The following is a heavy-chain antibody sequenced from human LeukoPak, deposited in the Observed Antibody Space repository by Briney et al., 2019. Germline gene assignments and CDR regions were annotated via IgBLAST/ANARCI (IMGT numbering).Heavy chain of an antibody. V-gene: IGHV1-18*01. CDR1: GYTFTSYG. CDR2: ISAYNGNT. D-gene: IGHD5-12*01. CDR3: AVDLHVDIVATIDYYYYMDV. J-gene: IGHJ6*03. Sequence: GASVKVSCKASGYTFTSYGISWVRQAPGQGLEWMGWISAYNGNTNYAQKLQGRVTMTTDTSTSTAYMELRSLRSDDTAVYYCAVDLHVDIVATIDYYYYMDVWGKGTTVTVSS.